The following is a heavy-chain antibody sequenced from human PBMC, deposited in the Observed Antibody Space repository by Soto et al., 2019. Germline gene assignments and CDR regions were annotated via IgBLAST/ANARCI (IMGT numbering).Heavy chain of an antibody. CDR3: ARGRNYSGWSFCDYV. V-gene: IGHV1-8*01. CDR2: MNPNSGNT. CDR1: GYTFTSYD. D-gene: IGHD2-15*01. Sequence: VSAMVSCKTSGYTFTSYDINWVRQATVQGLEWMGWMNPNSGNTGYAQKFQGRVTMTRNTSISTAYMELISLRSEDTAVYYCARGRNYSGWSFCDYVWGQGTTVNVSS. J-gene: IGHJ6*02.